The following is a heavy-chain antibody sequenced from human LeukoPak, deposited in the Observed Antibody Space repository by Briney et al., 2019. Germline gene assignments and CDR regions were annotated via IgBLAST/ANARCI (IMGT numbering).Heavy chain of an antibody. V-gene: IGHV1-46*01. Sequence: ASVKVSCKAFGYTSTSYYMHWVRQAPGQGLEWMGIINPSGGSTSYAQKFQGRVTMTRDTSTSTVYMELSSLRSEDTAVYYCAREWAPPDTAMVDGMDVWGQGTTVTVSS. CDR2: INPSGGST. D-gene: IGHD5-18*01. CDR1: GYTSTSYY. CDR3: AREWAPPDTAMVDGMDV. J-gene: IGHJ6*02.